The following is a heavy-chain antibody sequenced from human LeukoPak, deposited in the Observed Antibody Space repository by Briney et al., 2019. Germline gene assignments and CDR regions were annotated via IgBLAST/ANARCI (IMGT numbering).Heavy chain of an antibody. CDR3: ARDGLLGYFDY. D-gene: IGHD7-27*01. CDR2: ISYDGNNK. Sequence: GGSLTLSCAASRFTFSSYDMHWLRKAPGKGLVWVTDISYDGNNKYYADSVRCRFTISRDNSKNTLYLQRNSLRAEDTAVYYCARDGLLGYFDYWGQGTLVTVSS. J-gene: IGHJ4*02. CDR1: RFTFSSYD. V-gene: IGHV3-30-3*01.